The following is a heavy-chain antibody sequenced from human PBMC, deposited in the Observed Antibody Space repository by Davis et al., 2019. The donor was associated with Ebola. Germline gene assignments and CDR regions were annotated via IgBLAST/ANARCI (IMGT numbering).Heavy chain of an antibody. Sequence: GESLKISCAASGLTFSNYAMSWVRQAPGGGLEWVSGISASGADIKYADSVRGRFSISRDDSKNTLYLQMDSLRAEDTAVFYCAEGGTNNFLGANWGQGTLVTVSS. CDR3: AEGGTNNFLGAN. J-gene: IGHJ4*02. D-gene: IGHD2-8*01. CDR2: ISASGADI. V-gene: IGHV3-23*01. CDR1: GLTFSNYA.